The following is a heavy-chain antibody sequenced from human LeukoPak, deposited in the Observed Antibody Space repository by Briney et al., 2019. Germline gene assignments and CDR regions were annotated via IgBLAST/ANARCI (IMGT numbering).Heavy chain of an antibody. CDR3: ARDVPPPYYYDSSGYYPDY. CDR2: INSGGSST. V-gene: IGHV3-74*01. CDR1: GFTFSSYW. J-gene: IGHJ4*02. Sequence: GGSLRLSCAASGFTFSSYWMHWVRQAPGKGLVWVSRINSGGSSTSYADSVKGRFTISRDNAKNTLYLQMNSLRAEDTAVYYCARDVPPPYYYDSSGYYPDYWGQGTLVTVSS. D-gene: IGHD3-22*01.